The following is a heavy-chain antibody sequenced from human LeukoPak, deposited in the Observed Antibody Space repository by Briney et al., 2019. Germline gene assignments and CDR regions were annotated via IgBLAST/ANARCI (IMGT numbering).Heavy chain of an antibody. J-gene: IGHJ4*02. D-gene: IGHD3-22*01. V-gene: IGHV3-7*01. CDR2: IKQDGSEK. CDR3: ARHTRNYYDSSGYYYFDY. CDR1: GFTFSSYW. Sequence: PGGSLRLSCAASGFTFSSYWMSWVRQAPGKGLEWVANIKQDGSEKYYVDSVKGRFAISRDNAKNSLYLQMNSLRAEDTAVYYCARHTRNYYDSSGYYYFDYWGQGTLVTVSS.